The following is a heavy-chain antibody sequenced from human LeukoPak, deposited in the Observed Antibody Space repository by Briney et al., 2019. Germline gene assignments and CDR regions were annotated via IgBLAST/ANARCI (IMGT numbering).Heavy chain of an antibody. CDR2: ISTYNGNT. CDR1: GYTFTNYA. Sequence: ASVKVSCKASGYTFTNYAISWVRQAPGQGLEWMGWISTYNGNTNYAQKFQGRVTMTTDTSTSTAYMGLRSLRSDDTAVYYCARDIRHHFDYWGQGTLVTVSS. V-gene: IGHV1-18*01. J-gene: IGHJ4*02. CDR3: ARDIRHHFDY. D-gene: IGHD3-3*02.